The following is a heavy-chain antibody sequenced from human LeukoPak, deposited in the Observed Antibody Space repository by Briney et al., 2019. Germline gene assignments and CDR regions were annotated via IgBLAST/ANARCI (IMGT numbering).Heavy chain of an antibody. CDR3: AKDRSYHYFDY. Sequence: PSETLSLTCTVSGGSISSSSYYWGWIRQPPGKGLEWIGSIYYSGSTYYNPSLKSRVTISVDTSKNQFSLKLSSVTAADTAVYYCAKDRSYHYFDYWGQGTLVTVST. V-gene: IGHV4-39*02. CDR2: IYYSGST. CDR1: GGSISSSSYY. D-gene: IGHD5-18*01. J-gene: IGHJ4*02.